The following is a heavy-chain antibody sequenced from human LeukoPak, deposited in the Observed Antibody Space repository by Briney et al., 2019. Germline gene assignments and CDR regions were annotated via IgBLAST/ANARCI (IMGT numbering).Heavy chain of an antibody. V-gene: IGHV3-11*01. CDR2: IRSSGATI. J-gene: IGHJ3*02. D-gene: IGHD3-10*01. Sequence: KPGGSLRLSCAASGFTFSDYYMSWIRQAPGKGLEWVSYIRSSGATIYYADSVKGRFTISRDNAKNSLYLQMNTLRAEDTAVYYCATAGFRGVINDAFDIWGQGTMVTVSS. CDR3: ATAGFRGVINDAFDI. CDR1: GFTFSDYY.